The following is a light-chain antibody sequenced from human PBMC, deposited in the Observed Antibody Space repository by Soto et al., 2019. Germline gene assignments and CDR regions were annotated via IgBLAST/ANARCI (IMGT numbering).Light chain of an antibody. Sequence: QSALTQPASVSGSPGQSITISCTGTSSDVGSDNLVSWYQQHPGKAPKLMIYEGSKRPSGVSNRFSGSKSANTASLTISGLQAADEADYYCNSYAGGLVLFGGGTKLTVL. J-gene: IGLJ2*01. CDR2: EGS. V-gene: IGLV2-14*02. CDR3: NSYAGGLVL. CDR1: SSDVGSDNL.